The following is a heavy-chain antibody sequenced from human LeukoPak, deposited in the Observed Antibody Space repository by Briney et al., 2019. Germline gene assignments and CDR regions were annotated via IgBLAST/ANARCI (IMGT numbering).Heavy chain of an antibody. CDR2: IYSGGST. Sequence: GGSLRLSCAASGFTVSSNYMSWVRQAPGKGLEWVSSIYSGGSTYYADSVKGRFTISRDSSKNTLYLQMSSLRAEDTAVYYCARGHNWNDRGAFDIWGQGTMVTVSS. CDR1: GFTVSSNY. V-gene: IGHV3-53*01. J-gene: IGHJ3*02. D-gene: IGHD1-1*01. CDR3: ARGHNWNDRGAFDI.